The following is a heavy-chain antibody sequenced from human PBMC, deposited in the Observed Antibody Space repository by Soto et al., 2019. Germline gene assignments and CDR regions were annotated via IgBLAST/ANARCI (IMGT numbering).Heavy chain of an antibody. CDR2: IYYSGST. Sequence: PSETLSLTCTVSGGSISSGDYYWSWIRQPPGKGLEWIGYIYYSGSTYYNPSLKSRVTISVDTSKNQFSLKLSSVTAADTAVYYGARAPDYYDSSGSLGNYYYGMDVWGQGTTVTVS. V-gene: IGHV4-30-4*01. CDR3: ARAPDYYDSSGSLGNYYYGMDV. CDR1: GGSISSGDYY. J-gene: IGHJ6*02. D-gene: IGHD3-22*01.